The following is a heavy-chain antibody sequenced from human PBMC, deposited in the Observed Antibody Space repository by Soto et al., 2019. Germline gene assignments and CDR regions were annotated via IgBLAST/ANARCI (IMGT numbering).Heavy chain of an antibody. Sequence: EVQLVESGGGLVQPGGTLRLSCAASGCTVSRNYMSWVHQARGKGLEWVSVIYSGGSTYYADSVKGRFTISRDNSKNTLYLQMNSLRAEDTAVYYCARSGYGRFDYWGQGTLVTVSS. J-gene: IGHJ4*02. CDR2: IYSGGST. CDR3: ARSGYGRFDY. V-gene: IGHV3-66*01. D-gene: IGHD5-12*01. CDR1: GCTVSRNY.